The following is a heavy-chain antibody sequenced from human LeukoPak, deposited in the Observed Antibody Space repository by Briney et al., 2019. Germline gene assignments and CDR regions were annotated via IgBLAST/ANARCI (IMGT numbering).Heavy chain of an antibody. J-gene: IGHJ5*02. Sequence: SQTLSLTCTVSGGSFSSGTSSWSWLRQHPGTGLEGIGYIIDSGYSYYNPSLKSRLSMSVDTSKNRFSLTLSSVTAADTAIYYCAKTNTPDNWFDPWGQGTLVTVSS. CDR3: AKTNTPDNWFDP. V-gene: IGHV4-31*03. CDR1: GGSFSSGTSS. CDR2: IIDSGYS.